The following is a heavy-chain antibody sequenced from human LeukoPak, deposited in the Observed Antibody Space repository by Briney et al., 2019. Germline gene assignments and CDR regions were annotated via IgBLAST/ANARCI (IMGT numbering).Heavy chain of an antibody. CDR1: GGSFSGYY. CDR3: ARLGRIVATLPDY. J-gene: IGHJ4*02. V-gene: IGHV4-34*01. CDR2: MYYSGST. Sequence: SETLSLTCAVYGGSFSGYYWSWIRQPPGRGLEWIGTMYYSGSTYYNPSLKSRVTISVDTSKNQFSLKLSSVTAADTAVYYCARLGRIVATLPDYWGQGTLVTVSS. D-gene: IGHD5-12*01.